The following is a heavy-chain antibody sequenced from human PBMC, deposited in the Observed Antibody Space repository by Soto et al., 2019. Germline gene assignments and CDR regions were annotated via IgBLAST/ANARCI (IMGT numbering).Heavy chain of an antibody. CDR2: IIPILGIA. Sequence: QVQLVQSGAEVKKPGSSVKVSCKASGGTFSSYTISWVRQAPGQGLEWMGRIIPILGIANYAQKFQGRVTITADKSPSTAYMELSSLRSEDTAVYYCARELTYYYGSGSYYLPNWFDPWGQGTLVTVSS. D-gene: IGHD3-10*01. CDR3: ARELTYYYGSGSYYLPNWFDP. V-gene: IGHV1-69*08. CDR1: GGTFSSYT. J-gene: IGHJ5*02.